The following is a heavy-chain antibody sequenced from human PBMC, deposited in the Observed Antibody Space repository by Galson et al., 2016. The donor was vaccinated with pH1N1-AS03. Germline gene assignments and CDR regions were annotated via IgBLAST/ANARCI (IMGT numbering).Heavy chain of an antibody. CDR1: GFSLSTSGVG. V-gene: IGHV2-5*02. J-gene: IGHJ5*02. CDR3: AHFLYGDYATWFDP. Sequence: PALVKPTQTLTLTCTFSGFSLSTSGVGVGWIRQPPGKALEWLALIYWDDDKHYSPSLKSRLPITEDTSKNQVVLTMTNMDPVDTATYYCAHFLYGDYATWFDPWGQGTLVTVSS. D-gene: IGHD4-17*01. CDR2: IYWDDDK.